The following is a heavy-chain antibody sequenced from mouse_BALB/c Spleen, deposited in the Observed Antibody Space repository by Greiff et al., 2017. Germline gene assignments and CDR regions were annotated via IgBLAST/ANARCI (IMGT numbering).Heavy chain of an antibody. Sequence: DVKLVESGGGLVQPGGSRKLSCAASGFTFSSFGMHWVRQAPEKGLEWVAYISSGSSTIYYADTVKGRFTISRDNPKNTLFLQMTSLRSEDTAMYYCARSGYYYGSSPYWYFDVWGAGTTVTVSS. V-gene: IGHV5-17*02. D-gene: IGHD1-1*01. CDR3: ARSGYYYGSSPYWYFDV. CDR2: ISSGSSTI. J-gene: IGHJ1*01. CDR1: GFTFSSFG.